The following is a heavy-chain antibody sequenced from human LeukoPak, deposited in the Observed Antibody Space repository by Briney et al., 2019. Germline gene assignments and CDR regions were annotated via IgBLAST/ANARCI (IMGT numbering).Heavy chain of an antibody. V-gene: IGHV3-30*02. D-gene: IGHD5-12*01. CDR2: IRYDGSNK. J-gene: IGHJ6*03. Sequence: GSLRPFSAASGFTFISYCKYWVRQAPGEGVGWVAFIRYDGSNKYYNDSVKGRFTISRDNSKNTLNLIRKSQRAEDTAVYYCAKGGGYEAQYYYYYLDVWGKGTTVTISS. CDR3: AKGGGYEAQYYYYYLDV. CDR1: GFTFISYC.